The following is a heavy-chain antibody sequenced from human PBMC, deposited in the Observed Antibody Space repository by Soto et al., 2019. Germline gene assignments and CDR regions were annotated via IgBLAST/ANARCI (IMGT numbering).Heavy chain of an antibody. CDR1: GGSISSSSYY. CDR2: IYYSGST. J-gene: IGHJ5*02. V-gene: IGHV4-39*01. D-gene: IGHD6-6*01. CDR3: ARRWEAALELSWFDP. Sequence: PPETLSLTCTVSGGSISSSSYYWGWIRQPPGKGLEWIGSIYYSGSTYYNPSLKSRVTISVDTSKNQFSLKLSSVTAADTAVYYCARRWEAALELSWFDPWGQGTLVTVSS.